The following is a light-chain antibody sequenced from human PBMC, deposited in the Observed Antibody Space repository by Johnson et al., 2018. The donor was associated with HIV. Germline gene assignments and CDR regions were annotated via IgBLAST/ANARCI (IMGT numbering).Light chain of an antibody. V-gene: IGLV1-51*02. J-gene: IGLJ1*01. CDR1: SSNIGNNY. CDR2: ENT. CDR3: GTWDRSLSNGGV. Sequence: QSMLTQPPSVSAAPGQKVTISCSGSSSNIGNNYVSWYQQVPGTAPKLLIYENTNRPSGIPDRFSGSKSGTSATLAIPGLTTGDEADDCCGTWDRSLSNGGVFGTGTKVTVL.